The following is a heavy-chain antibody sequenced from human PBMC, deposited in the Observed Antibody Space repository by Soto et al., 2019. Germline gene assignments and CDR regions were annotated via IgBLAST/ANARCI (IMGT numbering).Heavy chain of an antibody. CDR3: SRLITMVRGFHIDH. CDR1: GGSISSSNW. D-gene: IGHD3-10*01. V-gene: IGHV4-4*02. CDR2: IYHSGST. J-gene: IGHJ5*02. Sequence: PSEPLSLTCAVSGGSISSSNWWSWVRQPPGKGLEWIGEIYHSGSTNYNPSLKSRVTISVDKSKNQFSLKLSSVTAADTAVYYWSRLITMVRGFHIDHCGKVTLVTVSS.